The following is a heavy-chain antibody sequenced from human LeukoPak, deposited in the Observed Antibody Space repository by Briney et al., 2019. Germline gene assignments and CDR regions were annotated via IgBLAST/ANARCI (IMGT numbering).Heavy chain of an antibody. J-gene: IGHJ3*02. V-gene: IGHV4-4*09. D-gene: IGHD2-2*01. CDR1: GGSISSYY. Sequence: SETLSLTCTVSGGSISSYYWSWTRQPPGKGLEWIGYIYTSGSTNYNPSLKSRVTISVDTSKNQFSLKLSSVTAADTAVYYCARHRGYCSSTSCYYAFDIWGQGTMVTVSS. CDR2: IYTSGST. CDR3: ARHRGYCSSTSCYYAFDI.